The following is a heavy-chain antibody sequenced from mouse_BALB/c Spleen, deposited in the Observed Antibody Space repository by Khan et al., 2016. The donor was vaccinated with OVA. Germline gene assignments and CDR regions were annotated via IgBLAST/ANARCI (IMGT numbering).Heavy chain of an antibody. CDR1: GFTINATG. CDR2: ISSDDTYT. Sequence: EVKLVESGGELVKPGRSINFSFAASGFTINATGIPWVRPTPEKRLEWVATISSDDTYTYYPASVKGRVTIARDQAKTALYLQMISLKAEDTAMYYCASHVTGSFAYWGQGTLVTVAA. CDR3: ASHVTGSFAY. D-gene: IGHD4-1*01. J-gene: IGHJ3*01. V-gene: IGHV5-6*01.